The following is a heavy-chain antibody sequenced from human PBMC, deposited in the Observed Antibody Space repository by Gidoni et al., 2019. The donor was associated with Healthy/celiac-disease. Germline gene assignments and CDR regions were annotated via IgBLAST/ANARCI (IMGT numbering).Heavy chain of an antibody. V-gene: IGHV4-30-2*01. CDR3: ARDLGYYDSSGYYSGAFDI. D-gene: IGHD3-22*01. Sequence: QLQLQESGSGLVKPSQTLSLTCAVSGGSISRGGYSRRWSRQPPGKGLEWIGYIYHSGSTYYNPSLKSRVTISVDRSKNQFSLKLSSVTAADTAVYYCARDLGYYDSSGYYSGAFDIWGQGTMVTVSS. CDR2: IYHSGST. J-gene: IGHJ3*02. CDR1: GGSISRGGYS.